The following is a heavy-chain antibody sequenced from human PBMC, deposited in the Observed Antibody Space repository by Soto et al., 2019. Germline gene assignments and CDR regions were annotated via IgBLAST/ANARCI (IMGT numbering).Heavy chain of an antibody. CDR1: GLTFSNYS. Sequence: GGSLRLSCATSGLTFSNYSMSWVRQAPGGGLEWVSSMSGSSSSTYCADSVKGRFTISRDKSKNALYLQMSSLRAEDTAVYYWAKSQERELPNVIDFWGQGTMVTVSS. D-gene: IGHD1-7*01. V-gene: IGHV3-23*01. CDR3: AKSQERELPNVIDF. J-gene: IGHJ6*02. CDR2: MSGSSSST.